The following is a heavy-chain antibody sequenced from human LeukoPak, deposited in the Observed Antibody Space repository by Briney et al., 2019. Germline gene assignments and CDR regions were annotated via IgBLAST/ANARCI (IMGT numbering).Heavy chain of an antibody. Sequence: PGGSLRLSCEASGFTFTSYAMSWVRQAPGKGLEWVSAISGSGGSTYYADSVKGRFTISRDNSKNTFYLQMNSLRAEDTAVYYCAKDQGQFLGHAFDFWGQGILVTVSS. CDR3: AKDQGQFLGHAFDF. CDR1: GFTFTSYA. CDR2: ISGSGGST. V-gene: IGHV3-23*01. J-gene: IGHJ4*02. D-gene: IGHD1-26*01.